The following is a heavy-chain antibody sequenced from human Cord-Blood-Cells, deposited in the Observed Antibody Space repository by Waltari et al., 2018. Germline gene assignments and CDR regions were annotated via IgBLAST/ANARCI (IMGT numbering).Heavy chain of an antibody. CDR1: GYTLTGYY. V-gene: IGHV1-2*04. J-gene: IGHJ4*02. CDR3: ARSGYCSSTSCYSDY. Sequence: VPLVQSGAVVRKPGASVKVSCKASGYTLTGYYIHWVRQHPGQGLEWMGWINPNSCGTSYAQKFQGWVTMTRDTSISTAYMELSRLRSDDTAVYYCARSGYCSSTSCYSDYWGQGTLVTVSS. CDR2: INPNSCGT. D-gene: IGHD2-2*01.